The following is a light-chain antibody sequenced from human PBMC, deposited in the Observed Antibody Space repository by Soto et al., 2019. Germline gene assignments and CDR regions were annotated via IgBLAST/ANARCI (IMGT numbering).Light chain of an antibody. Sequence: QAVVTQELSLTVSPGGTVALTCGSSTGAVTSGYYPGWFQQKPGQPPRALIYRTDNKYSWTPARFSGTLLGGKAALTLSDVQPEDEADYFCVMFHVNDFWVFGGGTKLTVL. CDR3: VMFHVNDFWV. J-gene: IGLJ3*02. CDR1: TGAVTSGYY. CDR2: RTD. V-gene: IGLV7-43*01.